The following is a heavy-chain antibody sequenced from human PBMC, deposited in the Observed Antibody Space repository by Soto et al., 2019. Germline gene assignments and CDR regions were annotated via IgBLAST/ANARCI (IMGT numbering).Heavy chain of an antibody. J-gene: IGHJ6*02. D-gene: IGHD4-4*01. CDR3: ARVTTTVTTSYYYYGMDV. V-gene: IGHV3-48*03. Sequence: GGSLRLSCAASGFTFSSYEMNWVRQAPGKGLEWASYISSSGSTIYYADSVKGRFTISRDNAKNSLYLQMNSLRAEDTAVYYCARVTTTVTTSYYYYGMDVWGQGTTVTVSS. CDR1: GFTFSSYE. CDR2: ISSSGSTI.